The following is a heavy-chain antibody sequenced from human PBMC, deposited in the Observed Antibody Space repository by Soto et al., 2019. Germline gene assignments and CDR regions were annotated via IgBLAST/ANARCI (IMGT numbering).Heavy chain of an antibody. D-gene: IGHD6-6*01. Sequence: GGSLRLSCAASGFTVSSNYMSWVRQAPGKGLEWVSVIYSGGSTYYADSVKGRLTISRDNSKNTLYLQMNSLRAEDTAVYYCARAQTKYSSWYNWFDPWGQGTLVTVSS. CDR3: ARAQTKYSSWYNWFDP. CDR2: IYSGGST. CDR1: GFTVSSNY. J-gene: IGHJ5*02. V-gene: IGHV3-66*01.